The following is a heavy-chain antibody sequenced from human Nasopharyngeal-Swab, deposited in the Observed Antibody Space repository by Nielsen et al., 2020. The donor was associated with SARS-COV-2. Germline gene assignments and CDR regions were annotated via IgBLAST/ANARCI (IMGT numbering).Heavy chain of an antibody. V-gene: IGHV4-59*01. D-gene: IGHD1-26*01. CDR1: GASISSYY. Sequence: SETLSLTCTVSGASISSYYWSWIRQPPGKGLEWIGYIYYSGSTNYNPSLKSRVTISVDTSKNQFSLKLSSVTAADTAVYYCARYSGSYYWFDPWGQGTLVTVSS. J-gene: IGHJ5*02. CDR3: ARYSGSYYWFDP. CDR2: IYYSGST.